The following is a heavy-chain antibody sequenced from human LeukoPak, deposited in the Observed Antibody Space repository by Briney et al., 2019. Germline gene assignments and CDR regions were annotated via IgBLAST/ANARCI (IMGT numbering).Heavy chain of an antibody. CDR1: GYNFLNYS. J-gene: IGHJ6*03. CDR2: ISGKTGNI. Sequence: ASVKVSCKASGYNFLNYSISWVRQAPGQGLEWMGWISGKTGNINYAQKFQARATMTRDTSTSTAYMELRSLRSDDTAVYFCARRFLNSHPIYYYMDVWAKGTTVIVSS. V-gene: IGHV1-18*01. CDR3: ARRFLNSHPIYYYMDV. D-gene: IGHD2-21*01.